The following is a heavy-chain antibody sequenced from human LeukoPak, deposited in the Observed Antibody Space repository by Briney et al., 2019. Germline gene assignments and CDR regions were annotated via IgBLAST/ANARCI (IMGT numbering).Heavy chain of an antibody. CDR3: AREKITIFGVDHGAFDI. V-gene: IGHV3-21*01. D-gene: IGHD3-3*01. CDR2: ISSSTSYI. Sequence: GGSLRLSCAASGFTFSSYSMNWVRQAPGKGLEWVSSISSSTSYIYYTDSVKGRFTISRDNAKNSLYLQMNSLRAEDTAVYYCAREKITIFGVDHGAFDIWGQGTMVTVSS. J-gene: IGHJ3*02. CDR1: GFTFSSYS.